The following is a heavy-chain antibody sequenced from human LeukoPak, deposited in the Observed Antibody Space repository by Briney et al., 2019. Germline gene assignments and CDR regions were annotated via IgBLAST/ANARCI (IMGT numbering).Heavy chain of an antibody. D-gene: IGHD3-9*01. V-gene: IGHV4-59*01. CDR2: IYYSGST. CDR3: ARAGYRSYYDILTGYPLAFDI. CDR1: GGSISSYY. Sequence: PSETLSLTCTVSGGSISSYYWSWIRQPPGKGLEWHGYIYYSGSTNYNPSLKSRVTISVDTSKNQFSLKLSSVTAADTAVYYCARAGYRSYYDILTGYPLAFDIWGQGTMVTVSS. J-gene: IGHJ3*02.